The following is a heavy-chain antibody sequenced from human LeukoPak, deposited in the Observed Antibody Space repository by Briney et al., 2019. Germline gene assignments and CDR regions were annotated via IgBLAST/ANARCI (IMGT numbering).Heavy chain of an antibody. J-gene: IGHJ4*02. CDR1: GYNFTIHW. D-gene: IGHD3-10*01. CDR3: ARSYGTWNYADY. CDR2: ICPDDSDT. V-gene: IGHV5-51*06. Sequence: GESLKISCQGSGYNFTIHWIAWVRQMPGKGLELMGIICPDDSDTRYSPSFQGQVTISADKSITTAYLQWSSLKASDTAMYYCARSYGTWNYADYWGQGTLLTVSS.